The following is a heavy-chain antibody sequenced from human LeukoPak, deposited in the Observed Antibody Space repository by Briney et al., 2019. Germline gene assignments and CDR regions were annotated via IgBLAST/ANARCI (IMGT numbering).Heavy chain of an antibody. Sequence: GGSLILSCAASGFTSSSYALNWVRQAPGKGLEWVATFSGSGDRMYHADSVKGRFTISRDNSKNTIYLQMNSLSAEDTALYYCAKAAAAPGFDFWGQGTLVTVSS. CDR3: AKAAAAPGFDF. J-gene: IGHJ4*02. D-gene: IGHD6-13*01. CDR1: GFTSSSYA. V-gene: IGHV3-23*01. CDR2: FSGSGDRM.